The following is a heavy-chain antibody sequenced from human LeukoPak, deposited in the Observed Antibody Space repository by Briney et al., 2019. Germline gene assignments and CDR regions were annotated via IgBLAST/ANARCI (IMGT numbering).Heavy chain of an antibody. CDR3: ARARVLHIPANYYYYYGMDV. Sequence: PSETLSLTCAVYGGSFSGYYWSWIRQPPGKGLEWIGEINHSGSTNYNPSLKSRVTISVDTSKNQFSLKLSSVTAADTAVYYCARARVLHIPANYYYYYGMDVWGQGTTVTVSS. CDR2: INHSGST. J-gene: IGHJ6*02. CDR1: GGSFSGYY. D-gene: IGHD6-25*01. V-gene: IGHV4-34*01.